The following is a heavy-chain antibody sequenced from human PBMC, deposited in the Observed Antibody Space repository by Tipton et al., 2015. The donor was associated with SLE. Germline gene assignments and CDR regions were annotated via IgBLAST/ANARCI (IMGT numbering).Heavy chain of an antibody. J-gene: IGHJ3*02. V-gene: IGHV3-30*18. D-gene: IGHD2-21*02. CDR2: IWSDGRKT. CDR1: GFTFSNYG. Sequence: SLRLSCAASGFTFSNYGMHWVRQAPGKGLEWVSVIWSDGRKTYYADSVKGRFTISRDNPQNTLYLQMNSLRSDDTAVYYCAKDVWAGGGDPRGAFDIWGQGTLVTVSS. CDR3: AKDVWAGGGDPRGAFDI.